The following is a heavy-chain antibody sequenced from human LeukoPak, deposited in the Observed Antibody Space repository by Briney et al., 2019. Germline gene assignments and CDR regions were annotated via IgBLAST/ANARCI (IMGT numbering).Heavy chain of an antibody. CDR1: GYTFTSYA. CDR3: ARDLGGWGEGLLWFGRDYYGMDV. J-gene: IGHJ6*02. CDR2: INAGNGNT. Sequence: ASVKVSCKASGYTFTSYAMHWVRQAPGQRLEWMGWINAGNGNTKYSQKFQGRVTITRDTSASTAYMELSSLRSEDTAVYYCARDLGGWGEGLLWFGRDYYGMDVWGQGTTVTVSS. V-gene: IGHV1-3*01. D-gene: IGHD3-10*01.